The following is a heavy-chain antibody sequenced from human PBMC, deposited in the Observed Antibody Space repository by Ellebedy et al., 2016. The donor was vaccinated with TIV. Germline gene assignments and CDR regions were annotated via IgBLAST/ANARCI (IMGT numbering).Heavy chain of an antibody. Sequence: SLKISCAASGFTFSSYDMHCVRQAPGKGLEWVAVISYDGSNKYYADSVKGRFTISRDNSKKTLYLQMNSLRAEDTAVYYCAREGGDYRFDYWGQGTLVTVSS. CDR2: ISYDGSNK. CDR1: GFTFSSYD. CDR3: AREGGDYRFDY. V-gene: IGHV3-30*03. J-gene: IGHJ4*02. D-gene: IGHD4-17*01.